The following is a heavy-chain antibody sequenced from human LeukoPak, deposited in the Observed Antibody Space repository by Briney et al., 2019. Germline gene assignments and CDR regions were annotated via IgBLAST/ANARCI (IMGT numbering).Heavy chain of an antibody. CDR2: VFYSGST. CDR3: ARGPLYRSSTSWYQDGNFAC. Sequence: SETESLTCTVSGGSISNYYWSWIRQTPGMGLEWIGYVFYSGSTNYNPSLKSRLTISIDTSRNRFSLNLRSVTAADTAVYYCARGPLYRSSTSWYQDGNFACWGDRAPVTVSS. V-gene: IGHV4-59*12. D-gene: IGHD2-2*01. CDR1: GGSISNYY. J-gene: IGHJ4*01.